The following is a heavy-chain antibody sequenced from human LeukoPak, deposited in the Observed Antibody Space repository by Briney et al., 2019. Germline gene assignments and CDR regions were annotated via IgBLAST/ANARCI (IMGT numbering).Heavy chain of an antibody. CDR1: GFSFSNYW. J-gene: IGHJ4*02. Sequence: RGSLRLSCAASGFSFSNYWMTWVRQAPGKGLEWVAHINQDGSEEHYMDSVKARFTISRDNAKNSLSLQMNSLRAEDTAVYYCVSDGGVSGYDLLDYWGQGTLVTVSS. CDR3: VSDGGVSGYDLLDY. V-gene: IGHV3-7*01. CDR2: INQDGSEE. D-gene: IGHD5-12*01.